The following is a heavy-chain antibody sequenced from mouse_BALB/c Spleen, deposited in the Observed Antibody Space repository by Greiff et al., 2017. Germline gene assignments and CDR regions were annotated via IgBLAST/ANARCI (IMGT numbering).Heavy chain of an antibody. CDR1: GFTFSSYA. V-gene: IGHV5-9-4*01. CDR2: ISSGGSYT. D-gene: IGHD1-1*01. Sequence: EVKLQESGGGLVKPGGSLKLSCAASGFTFSSYAMSWVRQSPEKRLEWVAEISSGGSYTYYPDTVTGRFTISRDNAKNTLYLEMSSLRSEDTAMYYCAREEDHGFAYWGQGTLVTVSA. J-gene: IGHJ3*01. CDR3: AREEDHGFAY.